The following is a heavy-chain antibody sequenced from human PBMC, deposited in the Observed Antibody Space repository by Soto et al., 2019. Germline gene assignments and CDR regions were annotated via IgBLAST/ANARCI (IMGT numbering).Heavy chain of an antibody. CDR2: IIPIFGTA. CDR3: ARGGTYYYDSSGPPDY. CDR1: GGTFSSYA. Sequence: QVQLVQSGAEVKKPGSSVKVSCKASGGTFSSYAISWVRQAPGQGLEWMGGIIPIFGTANYAQKFQGRVTITADESTSTGYMELSSLRSEDTAVYYCARGGTYYYDSSGPPDYWGQGTLVTVSS. J-gene: IGHJ4*02. D-gene: IGHD3-22*01. V-gene: IGHV1-69*01.